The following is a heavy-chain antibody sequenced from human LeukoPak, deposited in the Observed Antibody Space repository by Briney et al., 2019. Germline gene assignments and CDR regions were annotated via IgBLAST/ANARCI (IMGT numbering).Heavy chain of an antibody. D-gene: IGHD2-15*01. J-gene: IGHJ4*02. CDR1: GGSIRSYY. CDR3: ARVRINCSGGNCYSEHFDY. Sequence: PSETLSLTCTVSGGSIRSYYWSWIRQPPGKGLEWIGYIYYSGNTHYNPSLWSRVTISVDTSKNQFSLKLNSVTAADTAVYYCARVRINCSGGNCYSEHFDYWGQGTLVTVSS. CDR2: IYYSGNT. V-gene: IGHV4-59*01.